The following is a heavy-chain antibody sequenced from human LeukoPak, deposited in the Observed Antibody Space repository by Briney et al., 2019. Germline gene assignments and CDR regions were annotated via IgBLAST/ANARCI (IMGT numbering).Heavy chain of an antibody. J-gene: IGHJ6*02. V-gene: IGHV1-69*13. CDR3: ARREWTPYSSSWYGSYYGMDV. Sequence: ASVKVSCKASGGTFSSYAISWVRQAPGQGLEWVGGIIPIFGTANYAQKFQGRVTITADESTSTAYMELRSLRSGDTAVYYCARREWTPYSSSWYGSYYGMDVWGQGTTVTVSS. CDR1: GGTFSSYA. CDR2: IIPIFGTA. D-gene: IGHD6-13*01.